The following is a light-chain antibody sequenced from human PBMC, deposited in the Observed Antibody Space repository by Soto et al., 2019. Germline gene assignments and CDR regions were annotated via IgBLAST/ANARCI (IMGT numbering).Light chain of an antibody. J-gene: IGLJ1*01. CDR1: SSDVGGYNY. V-gene: IGLV2-14*01. Sequence: QSVLTQPASVSGSPGQSITISCTGTSSDVGGYNYVSWYQQHPGKAPKLIIYEVIKRPSGVSNRFSGSNSGNTASLTISGLQTEDEADYYCSSYTSSSTYGFGTGTKVTVL. CDR3: SSYTSSSTYG. CDR2: EVI.